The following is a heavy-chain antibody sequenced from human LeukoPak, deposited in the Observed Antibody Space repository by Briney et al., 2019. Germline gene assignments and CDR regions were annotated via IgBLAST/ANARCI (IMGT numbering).Heavy chain of an antibody. CDR2: IFHSGSN. J-gene: IGHJ4*02. V-gene: IGHV4-30-2*01. CDR1: GGSIRSGGYY. D-gene: IGHD1-1*01. CDR3: ARGSPLGSGTYLDL. Sequence: PSQTLSLTCSVSGGSIRSGGYYWSWIRQPPGKGLEWIGYIFHSGSNYYNPSLKSRVNVSVDRSKNQFSLILTSVTAADTAVYFCARGSPLGSGTYLDLWGQGTLVTVSS.